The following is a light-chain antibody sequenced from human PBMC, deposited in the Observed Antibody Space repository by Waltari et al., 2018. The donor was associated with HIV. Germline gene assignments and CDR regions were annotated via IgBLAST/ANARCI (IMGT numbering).Light chain of an antibody. CDR3: STWDDRLSDRV. V-gene: IGLV1-47*01. CDR1: SSNIGSNY. Sequence: SVLTQPPSASGTPGQRFTISCSGGSSNIGSNYVYWFQKRPEAAPKLFSLWNVQRSSGVPDRFSGSKSGSSASLAISGLRSEDEAVYYCSTWDDRLSDRVFGGGTKLTVL. CDR2: WNV. J-gene: IGLJ3*02.